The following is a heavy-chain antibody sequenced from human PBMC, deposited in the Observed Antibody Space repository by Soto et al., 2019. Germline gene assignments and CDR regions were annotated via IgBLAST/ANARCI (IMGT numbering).Heavy chain of an antibody. V-gene: IGHV3-66*01. J-gene: IGHJ6*03. CDR2: IYSGDST. CDR3: ANGGKAVTGVKYYYYYYMDV. CDR1: GFTVSSNY. Sequence: GGSLRLSCAASGFTVSSNYMSWVRQAPGKGLEWVSVIYSGDSTYYADSVKGRFTISRDNSKNTLYLQMNSLRAEDTAVYYCANGGKAVTGVKYYYYYYMDVWGKGTTVTVSS. D-gene: IGHD7-27*01.